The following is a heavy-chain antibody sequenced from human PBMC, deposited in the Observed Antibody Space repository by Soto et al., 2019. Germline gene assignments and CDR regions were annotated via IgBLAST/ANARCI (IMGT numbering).Heavy chain of an antibody. CDR1: GYTLTSYG. D-gene: IGHD2-21*01. J-gene: IGHJ6*02. CDR2: ISAYNGDT. V-gene: IGHV1-18*01. Sequence: ASVKVSCKASGYTLTSYGISWVRQAPGQGLEWMGWISAYNGDTNYAQSLQGRVTMTTDTSTTTAYMELSGLTSEDTADYYCARDSLIPSAADYYFDMDVWGQGTTVTVSS. CDR3: ARDSLIPSAADYYFDMDV.